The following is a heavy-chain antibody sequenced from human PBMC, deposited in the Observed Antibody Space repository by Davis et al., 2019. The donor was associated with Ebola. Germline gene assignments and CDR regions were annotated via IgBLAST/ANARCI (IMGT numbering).Heavy chain of an antibody. CDR1: GFVFRNYV. CDR3: AKDRVSWQYGTNFDY. D-gene: IGHD1-26*01. Sequence: PGGSLRLSCAASGFVFRNYVMSWVRQAPGKGLEWVSTLGTSADTYYADSVKGRFTISRDNSKNTLYLQMDSLRAEDTAVYYCAKDRVSWQYGTNFDYWGQGTLVTVSS. CDR2: LGTSADT. J-gene: IGHJ4*02. V-gene: IGHV3-23*01.